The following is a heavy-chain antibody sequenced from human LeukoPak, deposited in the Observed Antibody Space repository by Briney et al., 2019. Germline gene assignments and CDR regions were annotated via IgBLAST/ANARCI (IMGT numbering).Heavy chain of an antibody. Sequence: GGSLRLSCAASGFIFNDHGMSWVRQVPGKGLEWLSYISSGSRTIYYADSVKGRFTVSRDNAKSSLYLQMNSLRVEDTAVYYCARESISGHRDFDYWGQGALVTVSS. V-gene: IGHV3-48*01. CDR1: GFIFNDHG. D-gene: IGHD1-26*01. CDR3: ARESISGHRDFDY. CDR2: ISSGSRTI. J-gene: IGHJ4*02.